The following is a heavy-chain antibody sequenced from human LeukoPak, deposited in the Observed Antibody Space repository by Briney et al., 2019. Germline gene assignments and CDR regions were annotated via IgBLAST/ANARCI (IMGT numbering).Heavy chain of an antibody. V-gene: IGHV4-59*01. CDR2: IYYSGST. J-gene: IGHJ4*02. Sequence: SETLSLTCTVSGGSISSYYWSWIRQPPGKELEWMGYIYYSGSTNYNPSLKSRVTISVDTSKNQFSLKLSSVTAADTAVYYCARGVVIEYYDSSGYYYYFDYWGQGTLVTVSS. D-gene: IGHD3-22*01. CDR1: GGSISSYY. CDR3: ARGVVIEYYDSSGYYYYFDY.